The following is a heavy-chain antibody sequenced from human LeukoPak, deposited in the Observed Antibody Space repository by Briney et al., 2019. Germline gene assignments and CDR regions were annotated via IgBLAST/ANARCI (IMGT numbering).Heavy chain of an antibody. CDR3: ARESGSGVVDY. CDR1: GFTFSSYS. V-gene: IGHV3-48*01. J-gene: IGHJ4*02. Sequence: GGSLRLSCAASGFTFSSYSMTWVRQAPGKGLEWVSYISSSSSTIYYADSVKGRFTISRDNAKNSLYLQMNSLRAEDTAVYYCARESGSGVVDYWGQGTLVTVSS. D-gene: IGHD3-10*01. CDR2: ISSSSSTI.